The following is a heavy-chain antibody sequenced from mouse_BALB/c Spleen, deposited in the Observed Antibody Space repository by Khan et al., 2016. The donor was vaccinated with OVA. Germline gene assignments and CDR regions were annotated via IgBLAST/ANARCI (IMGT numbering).Heavy chain of an antibody. CDR2: IFPNNGGT. CDR1: GYPFTDYN. J-gene: IGHJ3*01. V-gene: IGHV1-18*01. CDR3: ARHGYGGFAY. D-gene: IGHD1-1*02. Sequence: VRLQQSGPELVKPGASVKIPCKASGYPFTDYNMAWVKQSHGRGLEWIGDIFPNNGGTVYNQKFKGKATLTADKSSSTAFMELRSLTSEGTAVYYCARHGYGGFAYWGQGTLVTVSA.